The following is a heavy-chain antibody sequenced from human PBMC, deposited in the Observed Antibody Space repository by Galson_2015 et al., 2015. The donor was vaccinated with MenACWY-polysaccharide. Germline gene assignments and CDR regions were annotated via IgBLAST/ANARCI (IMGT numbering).Heavy chain of an antibody. CDR3: ARDLIEGWFGELLSYYYGMDV. CDR1: GGTFSSYA. CDR2: IIPIFGTA. Sequence: SVKVSCKASGGTFSSYAISWVRPAPGQGLEWMGGIIPIFGTANYAQKFQGRVTITADESTSTAYMELSSLRSEDTAVYYCARDLIEGWFGELLSYYYGMDVWGQGTTVTVSS. V-gene: IGHV1-69*13. D-gene: IGHD3-10*01. J-gene: IGHJ6*02.